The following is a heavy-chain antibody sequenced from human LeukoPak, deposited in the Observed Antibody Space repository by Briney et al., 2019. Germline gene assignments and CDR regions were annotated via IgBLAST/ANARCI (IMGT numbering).Heavy chain of an antibody. D-gene: IGHD3-22*01. J-gene: IGHJ4*02. Sequence: GGSLRLSCAASGSTFSSYGMHWVRQAPGKGLEWVAFIRYDGSNKYYADSVKGRFTISRDNSKNTLYLQMNSLRAEDTAVYYCAKALYYYDSSASFDYWGQGTLVTVSS. CDR2: IRYDGSNK. CDR3: AKALYYYDSSASFDY. V-gene: IGHV3-30*02. CDR1: GSTFSSYG.